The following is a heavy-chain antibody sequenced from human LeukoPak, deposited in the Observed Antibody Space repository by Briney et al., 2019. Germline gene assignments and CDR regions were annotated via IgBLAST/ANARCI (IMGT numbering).Heavy chain of an antibody. Sequence: ASVKVSCKASGYTFTSYDINWVRQATGQGLEWMGWMNPNSGNTGYAQKFQGRVTMTRNTSISTAYMELSSLRSEDTAVYYCARDPSSWYTMDVWGQGTTVTVSS. CDR3: ARDPSSWYTMDV. J-gene: IGHJ6*02. V-gene: IGHV1-8*01. CDR2: MNPNSGNT. CDR1: GYTFTSYD. D-gene: IGHD6-13*01.